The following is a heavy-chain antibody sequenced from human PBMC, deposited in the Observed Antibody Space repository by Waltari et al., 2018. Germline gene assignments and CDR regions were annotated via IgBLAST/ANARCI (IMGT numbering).Heavy chain of an antibody. CDR3: ARELEGDGDYASFDY. V-gene: IGHV4-59*11. J-gene: IGHJ4*02. Sequence: QVQLQESGPGLVKPSETLSLTCTVSGGSISSHYWSWLRQPPGKGLEWLGYIYYSGSTNYNPSLKSRVTISVDTSKNQFSLKLSSVTAADTAVYYCARELEGDGDYASFDYWGQGTLVTVSS. CDR1: GGSISSHY. D-gene: IGHD4-17*01. CDR2: IYYSGST.